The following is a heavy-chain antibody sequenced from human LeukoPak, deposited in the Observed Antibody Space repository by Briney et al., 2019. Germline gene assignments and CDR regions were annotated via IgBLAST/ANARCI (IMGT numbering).Heavy chain of an antibody. CDR3: ARGTGYSYGYHYYYYYYMDV. J-gene: IGHJ6*03. Sequence: ASVKVSCKASGYTFTSYDISWVRQATGQGLEWMGWMNPNSGNTGYAQKFQGRVTMTRNTSISTAYMELSSLRSEDTAVYYCARGTGYSYGYHYYYYYYMDVWGKGTTVTVSS. V-gene: IGHV1-8*01. CDR1: GYTFTSYD. D-gene: IGHD5-18*01. CDR2: MNPNSGNT.